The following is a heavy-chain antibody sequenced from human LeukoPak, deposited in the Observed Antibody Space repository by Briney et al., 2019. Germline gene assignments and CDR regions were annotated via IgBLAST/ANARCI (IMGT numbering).Heavy chain of an antibody. CDR3: ARDLAWGAFDY. CDR1: GLTFSSYA. J-gene: IGHJ4*02. V-gene: IGHV3-23*01. Sequence: GGSLRLSCAASGLTFSSYAMSWVRQAPGKGLEWVSAISGSGGSTYYADSVKGRFTISRDDSKNTLSLQMNSLRVEDTAVYYCARDLAWGAFDYWGQGTLVTVSS. CDR2: ISGSGGST. D-gene: IGHD7-27*01.